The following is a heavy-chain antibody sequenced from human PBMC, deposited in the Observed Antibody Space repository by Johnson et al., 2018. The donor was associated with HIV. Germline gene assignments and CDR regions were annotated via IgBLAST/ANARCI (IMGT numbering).Heavy chain of an antibody. CDR3: AKGWDPMTTVNTFAFDI. J-gene: IGHJ3*02. Sequence: VESGGDLVQPGGSLRLSCGVSGFAFNTYWMSWARQAPGKGLEWVANIKNDGSEKYYVDSVKGRFTISRDNAKNSLYLQMNSLRAEDTAVYYCAKGWDPMTTVNTFAFDIWGQGTMVTVSS. CDR2: IKNDGSEK. V-gene: IGHV3-7*02. CDR1: GFAFNTYW. D-gene: IGHD4-11*01.